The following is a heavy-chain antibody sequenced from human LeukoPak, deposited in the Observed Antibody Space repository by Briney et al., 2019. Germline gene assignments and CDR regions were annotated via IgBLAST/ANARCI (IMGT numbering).Heavy chain of an antibody. CDR3: ARDSSGWKSNGAFDI. V-gene: IGHV4-61*02. CDR2: IYTSGST. D-gene: IGHD6-19*01. Sequence: PSQTLSLTCTVSGGSISSGSYYWSWIRQLAGKGLEWIGRIYTSGSTNYNPSLKSRVTISVDTSKNQFSLKLSSVTAADTAVYYCARDSSGWKSNGAFDIWGQGTMVTVSS. CDR1: GGSISSGSYY. J-gene: IGHJ3*02.